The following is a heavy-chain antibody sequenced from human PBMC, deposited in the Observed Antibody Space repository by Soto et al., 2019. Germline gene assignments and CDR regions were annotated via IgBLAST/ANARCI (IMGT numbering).Heavy chain of an antibody. CDR3: VKDRGDPFWSYLGCYYYGMDV. Sequence: PGGSLRLSCSASGFTFSSYAMHWVRQAPGKGLEYVSAISSNGGSTYYADSVKGRFTISRDNSKNTLYLQMSSLRAEDTAVYYCVKDRGDPFWSYLGCYYYGMDVGGQGTTVTVSS. V-gene: IGHV3-64D*06. D-gene: IGHD1-26*01. CDR1: GFTFSSYA. J-gene: IGHJ6*02. CDR2: ISSNGGST.